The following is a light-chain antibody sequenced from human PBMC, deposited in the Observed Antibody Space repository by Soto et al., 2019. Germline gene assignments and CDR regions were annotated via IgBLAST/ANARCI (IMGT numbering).Light chain of an antibody. CDR1: QSVAFH. J-gene: IGKJ4*01. CDR3: QQYKKWPPLT. V-gene: IGKV3-15*01. CDR2: GAF. Sequence: EIVMTQSPATLSVSPGETATLSCRASQSVAFHLAWYQQKPGQGPRLLIYGAFTRATGIPARFSGSGSGTEFTLTISSLQSEDFAVYYCQQYKKWPPLTFGGGTKVELK.